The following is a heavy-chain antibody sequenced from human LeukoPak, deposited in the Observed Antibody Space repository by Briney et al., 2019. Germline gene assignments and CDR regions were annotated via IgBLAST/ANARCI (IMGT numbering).Heavy chain of an antibody. V-gene: IGHV5-51*01. CDR3: ARRDETRNFDY. J-gene: IGHJ4*02. CDR1: GYSFTSYW. Sequence: GESLKISCKGSGYSFTSYWIGWVRQMPGKGLEWIGIIYPGDSDTRYSPSFQGQVTISAAKSISTAYLQWSSLKAPHPAMYYCARRDETRNFDYWGQGTLVTVSS. CDR2: IYPGDSDT.